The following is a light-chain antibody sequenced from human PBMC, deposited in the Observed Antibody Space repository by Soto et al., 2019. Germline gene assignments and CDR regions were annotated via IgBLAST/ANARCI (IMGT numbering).Light chain of an antibody. J-gene: IGKJ5*01. CDR2: GAS. V-gene: IGKV3-20*01. CDR3: QQYGGSPPIT. Sequence: EIVLTQSPGTLSLSRGERATLSCGASETVSSSYLAWYQQKPGQAPRLLIYGASNRASGVPDRFSGSGSGTDFTLTISRLEPGDFAVYYCQQYGGSPPITFGQGTRLEIK. CDR1: ETVSSSY.